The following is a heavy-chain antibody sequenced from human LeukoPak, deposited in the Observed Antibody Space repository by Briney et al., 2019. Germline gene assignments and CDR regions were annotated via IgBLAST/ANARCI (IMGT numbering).Heavy chain of an antibody. Sequence: GGSLRLSCAASGFTFSSYAMSWVRQAPGKGLEWVSAISGSGGSTYYADSVKGRFTISRDNAKNSLYLQMNSLRAEDTALYYCAKGKEWELNGGYFDYWGQGTLVTVSS. D-gene: IGHD1-26*01. CDR2: ISGSGGST. V-gene: IGHV3-23*01. J-gene: IGHJ4*02. CDR1: GFTFSSYA. CDR3: AKGKEWELNGGYFDY.